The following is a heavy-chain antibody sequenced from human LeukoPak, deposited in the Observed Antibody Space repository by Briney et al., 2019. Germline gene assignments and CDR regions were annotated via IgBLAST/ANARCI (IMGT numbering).Heavy chain of an antibody. CDR1: GFTFSSYW. CDR2: LNGDGSST. J-gene: IGHJ4*02. V-gene: IGHV3-74*01. CDR3: ARDPSNWNGYFDY. Sequence: GGSLRLSCAASGFTFSSYWMHWVRQAPGKGLAWVSRLNGDGSSTSYADSVKGRFTISRDNAKNTLYLQMNSLRAEDTAVYYCARDPSNWNGYFDYWGQGTLVTVSS. D-gene: IGHD1-1*01.